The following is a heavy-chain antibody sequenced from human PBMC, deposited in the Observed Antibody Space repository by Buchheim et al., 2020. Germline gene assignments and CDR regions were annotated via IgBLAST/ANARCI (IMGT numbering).Heavy chain of an antibody. CDR1: GFTFSSYA. Sequence: EVQLLESGGGLVQPGGSLRLSCAGSGFTFSSYAMNWVRQGPGRGLEWVSTISTSGGNTRYADSVKGRFTIYRDNSKNTLYLQMNSLRAEDTAVYYCVRGDLDFWGQGTL. J-gene: IGHJ4*02. CDR2: ISTSGGNT. CDR3: VRGDLDF. V-gene: IGHV3-23*01. D-gene: IGHD2-21*02.